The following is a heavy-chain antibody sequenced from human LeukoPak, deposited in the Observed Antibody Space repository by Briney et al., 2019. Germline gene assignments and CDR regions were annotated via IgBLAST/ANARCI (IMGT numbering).Heavy chain of an antibody. J-gene: IGHJ4*02. CDR2: IYPGDSDT. Sequence: GESLKISCRGSGYTFSSYWIGWVRQMPGKGLGWMGIIYPGDSDTRYSPSLQGQVTISVDTSIGTAYLQWSSLKASDTAIYYCARQNDFRLDYWGQGTLVTVSS. CDR3: ARQNDFRLDY. D-gene: IGHD3-3*01. CDR1: GYTFSSYW. V-gene: IGHV5-51*01.